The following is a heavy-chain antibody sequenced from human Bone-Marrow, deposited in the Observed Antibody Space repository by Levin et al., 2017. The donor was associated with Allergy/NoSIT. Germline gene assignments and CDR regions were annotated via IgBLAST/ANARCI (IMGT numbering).Heavy chain of an antibody. CDR1: GFTFSSYA. Sequence: GESLKISCSASGFTFSSYAMQWVRQAPGKGLDYVSGISSNGGSTYYADSVKGRFTISRDNSKNTLFLQMSSLRAEDTAVYYCVAYQRVSNWFDPWGQGTLVTVSA. J-gene: IGHJ5*02. V-gene: IGHV3-64D*06. CDR2: ISSNGGST. D-gene: IGHD5-24*01. CDR3: VAYQRVSNWFDP.